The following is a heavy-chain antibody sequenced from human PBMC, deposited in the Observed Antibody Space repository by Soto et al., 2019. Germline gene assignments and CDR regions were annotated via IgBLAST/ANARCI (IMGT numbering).Heavy chain of an antibody. CDR2: INPNSGGT. V-gene: IGHV1-2*04. J-gene: IGHJ6*03. CDR1: GYTFTGYY. CDR3: ARDVGLGGYDPYTDV. D-gene: IGHD5-12*01. Sequence: ASVKVSCKASGYTFTGYYMHWVRQAPGQGLEWMGWINPNSGGTNYAQKFQGWVTMTRDTSISTAYMELSRLRSDDTAVYYCARDVGLGGYDPYTDVWGKGTTVPVSS.